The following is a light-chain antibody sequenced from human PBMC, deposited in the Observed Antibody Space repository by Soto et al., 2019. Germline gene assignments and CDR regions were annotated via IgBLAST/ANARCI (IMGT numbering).Light chain of an antibody. CDR2: AAS. CDR3: QQCYSSPLT. CDR1: QTISNY. V-gene: IGKV1-39*01. J-gene: IGKJ4*01. Sequence: DIQMTQSPSSLSASVGDRVTITCRASQTISNYLNLYQQQPGKAPKLLIYAASSLQSGVPSRFSGSGSGSDFTLTISSLQPEDFATYYCQQCYSSPLTFCGGTKVEIK.